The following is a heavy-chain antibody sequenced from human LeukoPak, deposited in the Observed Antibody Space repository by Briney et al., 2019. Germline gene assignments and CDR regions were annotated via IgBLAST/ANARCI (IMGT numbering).Heavy chain of an antibody. CDR3: VRVGFTTSWSNFGY. V-gene: IGHV1-2*06. CDR1: GYNFPAYF. CDR2: INPNGGDT. Sequence: ASVKVSCKAAGYNFPAYFMHWVRQAPGQGLEWMGRINPNGGDTNYAQKFQGRVTMASDTSISTAYMELNSLMSDDTAVYYCVRVGFTTSWSNFGYWGQGTPVTVSS. D-gene: IGHD2-2*01. J-gene: IGHJ4*02.